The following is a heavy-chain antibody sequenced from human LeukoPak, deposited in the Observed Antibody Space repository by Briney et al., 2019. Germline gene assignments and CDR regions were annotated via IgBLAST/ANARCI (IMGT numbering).Heavy chain of an antibody. CDR3: ARARGSMVRGVKHDGWFDP. J-gene: IGHJ5*02. CDR1: GGTFSGYY. V-gene: IGHV4-34*01. D-gene: IGHD3-10*01. CDR2: INHSGST. Sequence: PSETLSLTCAVYGGTFSGYYWSWIRQPPGKGLDWIGEINHSGSTNYNPSLKSRVTISVDTSKNQFSLKLSSVTAADTAVYYCARARGSMVRGVKHDGWFDPWGQGTLVTVSS.